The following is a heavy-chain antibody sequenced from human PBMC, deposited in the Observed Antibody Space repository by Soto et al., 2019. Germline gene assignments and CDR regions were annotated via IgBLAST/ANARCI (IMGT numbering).Heavy chain of an antibody. D-gene: IGHD1-26*01. Sequence: GGSLRLSCAASGFTFSSYAMSWVRQAPGKGLEWVSTISGSGRTTYYADSVKGRFTISRDNSKNTLFMQMNSLRAEDTAVYYCAKDPGEAPPHWFDPWGQGTLVTVSS. CDR2: ISGSGRTT. CDR3: AKDPGEAPPHWFDP. CDR1: GFTFSSYA. V-gene: IGHV3-23*01. J-gene: IGHJ5*02.